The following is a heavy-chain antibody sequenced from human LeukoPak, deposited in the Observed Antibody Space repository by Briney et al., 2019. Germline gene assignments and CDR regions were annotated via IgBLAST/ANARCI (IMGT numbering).Heavy chain of an antibody. Sequence: SVKVSCKASGGTFSSYAISWVRQAPGQGLEWMGGIIPIFGTANYAQKFQGRVTITTDESTSTAYMELSSLRSEDTAVYYCARGGGTVMGWADWYFDLWGRGTLVTVSS. J-gene: IGHJ2*01. CDR3: ARGGGTVMGWADWYFDL. CDR1: GGTFSSYA. V-gene: IGHV1-69*05. CDR2: IIPIFGTA. D-gene: IGHD4-11*01.